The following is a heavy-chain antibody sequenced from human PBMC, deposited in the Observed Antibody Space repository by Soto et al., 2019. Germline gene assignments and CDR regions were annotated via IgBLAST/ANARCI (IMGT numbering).Heavy chain of an antibody. CDR1: GGTFSSYT. D-gene: IGHD5-12*01. V-gene: IGHV1-69*08. CDR3: ARDKAYIVATRFDY. Sequence: QVQLVQSGAEVKKPGSSVKVSCKASGGTFSSYTISWVRQASGQGLEWKGRIIPILGIANYAQKFQGRVTITADKSTSTAYMELSSLRSEDTAVYYCARDKAYIVATRFDYWGQGTLVTVSS. J-gene: IGHJ4*02. CDR2: IIPILGIA.